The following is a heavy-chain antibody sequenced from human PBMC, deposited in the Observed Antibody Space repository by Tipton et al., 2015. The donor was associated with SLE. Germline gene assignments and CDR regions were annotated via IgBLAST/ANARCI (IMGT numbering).Heavy chain of an antibody. CDR1: GGSFSGYY. V-gene: IGHV4-34*01. D-gene: IGHD3-3*01. Sequence: TLSLTCAVYGGSFSGYYWSWIRQPPGKGLEWIGEINHSGSTNYNPSLKSRVTISVDTSKNQFSLKLSSVTVADTAVYYCARKALEWLYGTRNWFDPWGQGTLVTVSS. J-gene: IGHJ5*02. CDR3: ARKALEWLYGTRNWFDP. CDR2: INHSGST.